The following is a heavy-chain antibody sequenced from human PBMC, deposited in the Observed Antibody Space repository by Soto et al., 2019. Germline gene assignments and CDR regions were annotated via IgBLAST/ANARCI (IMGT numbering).Heavy chain of an antibody. D-gene: IGHD3-3*01. CDR3: AREGGHDFGSPLDV. J-gene: IGHJ6*02. CDR1: GFTFSSYA. CDR2: ISYDRSNK. V-gene: IGHV3-30-3*01. Sequence: GGSLRLSCAASGFTFSSYAMHWVRQAPGKGLEWVAVISYDRSNKYYADSVKCRFTISRDNSKNTLYLQMNSLRAEDTAVYYCAREGGHDFGSPLDVWGQGTTVTVAS.